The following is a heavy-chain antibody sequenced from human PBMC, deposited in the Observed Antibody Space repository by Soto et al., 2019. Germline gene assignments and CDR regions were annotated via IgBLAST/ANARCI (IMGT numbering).Heavy chain of an antibody. CDR2: INHSGST. CDR1: GGSFSGYY. J-gene: IGHJ5*02. V-gene: IGHV4-34*01. CDR3: ARGKGYCSGGSCYSPLWFDP. D-gene: IGHD2-15*01. Sequence: SETLSLTCAVYGGSFSGYYWSWIRQPPGKGLEWIGEINHSGSTNYNPSLKSRVTISVDTSKNQFSLKLSSVTAADTAVYYCARGKGYCSGGSCYSPLWFDPWGQGSLVTVSS.